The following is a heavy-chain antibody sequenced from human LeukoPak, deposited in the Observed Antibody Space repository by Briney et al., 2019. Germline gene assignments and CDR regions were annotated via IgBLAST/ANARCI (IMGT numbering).Heavy chain of an antibody. Sequence: GGSLRLSCAASGFTFSSYAMSWVRQAPGKGLEWVSAISGSGGSTYYADSVKGRFTISRDNSKNTLYLQMNSLRAEDTAAYYCAKDKGSSSWLLDYWGQGTLVTVSS. D-gene: IGHD6-13*01. J-gene: IGHJ4*02. CDR2: ISGSGGST. CDR1: GFTFSSYA. V-gene: IGHV3-23*01. CDR3: AKDKGSSSWLLDY.